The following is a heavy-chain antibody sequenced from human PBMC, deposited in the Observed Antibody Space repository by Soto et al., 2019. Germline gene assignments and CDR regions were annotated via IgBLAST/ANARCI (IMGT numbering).Heavy chain of an antibody. CDR1: GYTFTSYG. D-gene: IGHD3-3*01. Sequence: GASVKVSCKASGYTFTSYGISWVRQAPGQGLEWMGWISAYNGNTNYAQKLQGRVTMTTDTSTSTAYMELRSLRSDDTAVYYCARAYDFWSGYRNPFDYWGQGTPVTVSS. V-gene: IGHV1-18*01. CDR2: ISAYNGNT. J-gene: IGHJ4*02. CDR3: ARAYDFWSGYRNPFDY.